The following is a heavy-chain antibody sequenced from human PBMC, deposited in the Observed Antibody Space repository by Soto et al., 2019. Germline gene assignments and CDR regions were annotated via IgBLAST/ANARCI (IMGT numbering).Heavy chain of an antibody. CDR2: IYYSGST. J-gene: IGHJ6*02. CDR1: GGSISSGGYY. Sequence: LTCTVSGGSISSGGYYWSWIRQHPGKGLEWIGYIYYSGSTYYNPSLKSRVTISVDTSKNQFSLKLSSVTVADTAVYYCARDPSYYDFWSGCYPLGMDVWGQGTTVTVS. D-gene: IGHD3-3*01. V-gene: IGHV4-31*03. CDR3: ARDPSYYDFWSGCYPLGMDV.